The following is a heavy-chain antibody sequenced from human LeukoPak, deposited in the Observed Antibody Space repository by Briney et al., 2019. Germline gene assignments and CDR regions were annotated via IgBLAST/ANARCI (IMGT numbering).Heavy chain of an antibody. CDR3: ARDSTYYYDSSGFYYNYHGMDV. J-gene: IGHJ6*02. CDR2: IYHSGST. Sequence: PSETLSLTCTVSGGSISSYYWSWIRQPPGKGLEWIGYIYHSGSTYYNPSLKSRVTISVDMSKNQFSLNLSSVTAADTAVYYCARDSTYYYDSSGFYYNYHGMDVWGQGTTVTVSS. V-gene: IGHV4-59*01. D-gene: IGHD3-22*01. CDR1: GGSISSYY.